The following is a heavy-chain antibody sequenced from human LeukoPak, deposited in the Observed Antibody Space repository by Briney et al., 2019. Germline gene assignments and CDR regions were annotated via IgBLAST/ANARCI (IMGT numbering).Heavy chain of an antibody. J-gene: IGHJ4*02. CDR1: GFTFSSYS. CDR2: ISSSSSYI. V-gene: IGHV3-21*01. Sequence: GGSLRLSCAASGFTFSSYSMNWVRQAPGKGLEGVSSISSSSSYIYYADSVKGRFTISRDNAKNSLYLQMNSLRAEDTAVYYCARGGYSTVVTPFDYWGQGTLVTVSS. D-gene: IGHD4-23*01. CDR3: ARGGYSTVVTPFDY.